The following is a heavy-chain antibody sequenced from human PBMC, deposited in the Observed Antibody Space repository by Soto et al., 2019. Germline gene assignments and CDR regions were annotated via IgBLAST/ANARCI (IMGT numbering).Heavy chain of an antibody. D-gene: IGHD6-6*01. CDR3: ARETHIAARPCGMDV. V-gene: IGHV3-33*01. J-gene: IGHJ6*02. CDR2: IWYDGSNK. Sequence: PGGSLRLSCAASGFTFSSYGMHWVRQAPGKGLEWVAVIWYDGSNKYYADSVKGRFTISRDNSKNTLYLQMNSLRAEDTAVYYCARETHIAARPCGMDVWGQGTTVTVSS. CDR1: GFTFSSYG.